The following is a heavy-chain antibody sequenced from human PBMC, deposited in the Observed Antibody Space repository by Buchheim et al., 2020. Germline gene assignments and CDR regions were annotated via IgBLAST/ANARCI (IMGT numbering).Heavy chain of an antibody. CDR1: GFTFSDHY. V-gene: IGHV3-72*01. Sequence: EVQLVESGGGLVQAGGSLRLSCAASGFTFSDHYMDWVRQAPGEGLEWVARIRDKAHSHTTEYAAPVKGRFSISRDDSKNSMYLEMNSLSTEDTAVYYCVRGHFNGGSTYSGDYWGQGTL. CDR2: IRDKAHSHTT. CDR3: VRGHFNGGSTYSGDY. D-gene: IGHD3-16*01. J-gene: IGHJ4*02.